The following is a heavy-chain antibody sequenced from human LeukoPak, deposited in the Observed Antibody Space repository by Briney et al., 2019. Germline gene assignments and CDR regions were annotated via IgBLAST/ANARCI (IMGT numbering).Heavy chain of an antibody. V-gene: IGHV4-4*07. CDR2: IYNTGTT. CDR1: GSSISSDY. CDR3: ARESGNDRKLDY. J-gene: IGHJ4*02. Sequence: PSETLSLTCTVSGSSISSDYWSWIRQPAGKGLEWIGRIYNTGTTNYNSSLKSRVTMSVDTSTNQFSLRLTSVTAADTAVYYCARESGNDRKLDYWGQGTLVTVSS. D-gene: IGHD5-12*01.